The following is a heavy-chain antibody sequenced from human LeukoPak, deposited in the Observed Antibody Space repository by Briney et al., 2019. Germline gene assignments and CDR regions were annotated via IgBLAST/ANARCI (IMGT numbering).Heavy chain of an antibody. V-gene: IGHV3-74*01. CDR3: VRGAAVANSLFDY. CDR1: GYTFNSYW. Sequence: PGGSLRLSCIASGYTFNSYWMHWVRQAPGKGLVWVSRINIAGSGTTYADSVTGRFTISRNNAKNTLFLQMDSLRAEDTAVYYCVRGAAVANSLFDYWGQGALVTVSS. CDR2: INIAGSGT. J-gene: IGHJ4*02. D-gene: IGHD6-19*01.